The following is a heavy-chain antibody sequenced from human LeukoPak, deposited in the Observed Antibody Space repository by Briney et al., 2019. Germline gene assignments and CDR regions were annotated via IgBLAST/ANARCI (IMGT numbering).Heavy chain of an antibody. Sequence: GGSLRLSCVVSGFTVTNNYMSWVRQAPGKGLEWVSVFYGANNTYCADSVKGRFTISRDNSKNTLYLQMNSLRAEDTAVYYCARTYFYYYGMDVWGQGTAVTVSS. CDR2: FYGANNT. CDR3: ARTYFYYYGMDV. V-gene: IGHV3-66*01. CDR1: GFTVTNNY. D-gene: IGHD2/OR15-2a*01. J-gene: IGHJ6*02.